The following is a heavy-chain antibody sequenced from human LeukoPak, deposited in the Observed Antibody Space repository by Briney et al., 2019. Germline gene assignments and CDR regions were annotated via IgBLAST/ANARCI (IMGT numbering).Heavy chain of an antibody. CDR3: TRGLFRARYYYYGMDV. J-gene: IGHJ6*02. CDR2: IRSKAYGGTT. D-gene: IGHD2-21*01. Sequence: GSLRLSCTASGFTFGDYAMSWFRQAPGKGLEWVGFIRSKAYGGTTEYAASVKGRFTISRDDSKSIAYLQMNSLKTEDTAVYYCTRGLFRARYYYYGMDVWGQGTTVTVSS. V-gene: IGHV3-49*03. CDR1: GFTFGDYA.